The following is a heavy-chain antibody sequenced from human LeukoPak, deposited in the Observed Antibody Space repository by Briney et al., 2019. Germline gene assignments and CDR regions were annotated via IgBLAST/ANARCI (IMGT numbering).Heavy chain of an antibody. Sequence: SETLSLTCTVSGGSISSYYWSWIRQPPGKGLEWIGYIYYSGSTNYNPSLKSRVTISVDTSKNQFSLKLSSVTAADTAVYYCAILLGGYVGWFDPWGQGTLVTVSS. D-gene: IGHD5-12*01. CDR2: IYYSGST. CDR3: AILLGGYVGWFDP. CDR1: GGSISSYY. V-gene: IGHV4-59*01. J-gene: IGHJ5*02.